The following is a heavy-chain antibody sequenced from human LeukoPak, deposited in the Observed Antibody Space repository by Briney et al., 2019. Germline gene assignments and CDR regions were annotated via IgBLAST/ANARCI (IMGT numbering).Heavy chain of an antibody. CDR1: GFTFDDYA. CDR3: AKGRDKYQLLSKNWFDP. Sequence: GGSLRLPCAASGFTFDDYAMHWVRQAPGKGLEWVSGISWNSGSIGYADSVKGRFTISRDNAKNSLYLQMNSLRAEDTALYYCAKGRDKYQLLSKNWFDPWGQGTLVTVSS. CDR2: ISWNSGSI. J-gene: IGHJ5*02. D-gene: IGHD2-2*01. V-gene: IGHV3-9*01.